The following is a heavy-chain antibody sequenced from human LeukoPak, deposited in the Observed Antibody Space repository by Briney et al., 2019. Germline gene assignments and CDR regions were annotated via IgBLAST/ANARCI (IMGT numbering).Heavy chain of an antibody. Sequence: PGGSLRLSCATSGFPFSNFWMNWVRQAPGKGLEWVANIKQDGSEKYYVDSVKGRFTISRDNAKNSLYLELNSLRAEDTAVEYCARDLPNFGVVIGSYYMDVWGKGTPVTVSS. V-gene: IGHV3-7*01. CDR1: GFPFSNFW. J-gene: IGHJ6*03. CDR3: ARDLPNFGVVIGSYYMDV. D-gene: IGHD3-3*01. CDR2: IKQDGSEK.